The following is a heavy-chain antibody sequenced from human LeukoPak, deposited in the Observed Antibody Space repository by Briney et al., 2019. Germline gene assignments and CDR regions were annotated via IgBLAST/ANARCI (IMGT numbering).Heavy chain of an antibody. D-gene: IGHD7-27*01. CDR2: INHSGST. CDR1: GGSFSGYY. Sequence: SETLSLTCAVYGGSFSGYYWSWIRQPPGKGLEWIGEINHSGSTNYNPSLKSRVTISVDTSKNQFSLKLSSVTAADTAVYYCARGWGRNDHWGQGTLVTVSS. V-gene: IGHV4-34*01. J-gene: IGHJ4*02. CDR3: ARGWGRNDH.